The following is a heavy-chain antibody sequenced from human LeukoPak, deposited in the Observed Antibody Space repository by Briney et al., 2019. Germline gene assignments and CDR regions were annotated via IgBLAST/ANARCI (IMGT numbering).Heavy chain of an antibody. D-gene: IGHD3-9*01. CDR1: GFTFSSYT. Sequence: GGSLRLSCAASGFTFSSYTMNWVRQAPGKGLEWVSSIISSGSYIYYADSVKGRFTISRDNAKNSLYLQMNSLRAEDTAVCYCARDRPTLTGYYPFDYWGQGTLVTVSS. J-gene: IGHJ4*02. CDR3: ARDRPTLTGYYPFDY. V-gene: IGHV3-21*01. CDR2: IISSGSYI.